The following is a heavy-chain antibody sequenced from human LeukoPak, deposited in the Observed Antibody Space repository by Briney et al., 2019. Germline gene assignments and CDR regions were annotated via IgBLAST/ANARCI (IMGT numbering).Heavy chain of an antibody. CDR2: ISGSGGST. J-gene: IGHJ6*02. V-gene: IGHV3-23*01. CDR3: ANWGGEYQLLYSPKNYYGMDV. Sequence: GGSLRLSCAASGFTFSSYAMSWVRQAPGKGLEWVSAISGSGGSTYYADSVKGRFTISRDNSKNTLYLQMNSLRAEDTAVYYCANWGGEYQLLYSPKNYYGMDVWGQGTTVTVSS. CDR1: GFTFSSYA. D-gene: IGHD2-2*02.